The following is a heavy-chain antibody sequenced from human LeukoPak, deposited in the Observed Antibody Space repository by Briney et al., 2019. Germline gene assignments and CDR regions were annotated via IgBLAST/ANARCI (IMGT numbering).Heavy chain of an antibody. V-gene: IGHV3-33*01. CDR2: IWFDGSNK. CDR3: ARDSITNTAAGTLFDY. CDR1: GFTFSRHG. D-gene: IGHD6-13*01. J-gene: IGHJ4*02. Sequence: GGSLRLSCAASGFTFSRHGMHWVRQAPGKGLEWVAVIWFDGSNKYYGDFVKGRFTISRDNSKNTLYLQMNTLRAEDTAAYYCARDSITNTAAGTLFDYWGQGTLVTVSS.